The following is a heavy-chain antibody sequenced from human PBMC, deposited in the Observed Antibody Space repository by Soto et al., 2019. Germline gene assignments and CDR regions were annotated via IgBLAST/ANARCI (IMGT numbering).Heavy chain of an antibody. J-gene: IGHJ3*02. CDR1: GYTFTSYG. CDR2: ISTGTGETNYKGET. V-gene: IGHV1-18*01. Sequence: GASVKVSCKASGYTFTSYGISWVRQAPGQGLEWVGWISTGTGETNYKGETNYAPRFHGRVTMTTDTSTSTVFMEVTSLSFDDTAVYYCARDFYERSGYWHDAFDIWGQGTMVTVSS. CDR3: ARDFYERSGYWHDAFDI. D-gene: IGHD3-22*01.